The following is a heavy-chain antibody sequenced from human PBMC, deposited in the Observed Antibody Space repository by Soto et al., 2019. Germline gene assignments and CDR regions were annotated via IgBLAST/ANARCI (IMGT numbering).Heavy chain of an antibody. CDR2: INPSGGRT. CDR3: ARQAATKFLSYQNALDV. V-gene: IGHV1-46*02. J-gene: IGHJ6*02. D-gene: IGHD6-13*01. Sequence: ASVKVSCKASGYNFNTYYMQWVRQAPGQGLEWMGTINPSGGRTAYAQKLQGRLTMTRDTSTGTVYMELRSLTSEDTAVYYCARQAATKFLSYQNALDVWGQGTTVTVSS. CDR1: GYNFNTYY.